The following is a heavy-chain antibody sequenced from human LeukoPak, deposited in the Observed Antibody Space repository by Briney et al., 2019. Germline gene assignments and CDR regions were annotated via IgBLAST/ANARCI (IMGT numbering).Heavy chain of an antibody. D-gene: IGHD6-13*01. CDR3: ARAGSSSSLWENWFDP. CDR1: GGSISSYY. CDR2: IYTSGST. V-gene: IGHV4-4*07. J-gene: IGHJ5*02. Sequence: SETLSLTCTVSGGSISSYYWSWIRQPAGKGLEWIGRIYTSGSTNYNPSLKSRVTMSVDTSKNQFSLKLSSVTAADTAVYYCARAGSSSSLWENWFDPWGQGTLVTVSS.